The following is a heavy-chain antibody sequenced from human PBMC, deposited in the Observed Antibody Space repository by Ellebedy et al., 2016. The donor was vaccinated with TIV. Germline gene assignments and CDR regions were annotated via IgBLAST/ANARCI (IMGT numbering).Heavy chain of an antibody. J-gene: IGHJ4*02. D-gene: IGHD6-6*01. CDR3: ARDRSSSSIYDY. V-gene: IGHV1-3*01. Sequence: ASVKVSCKTSGYTFTNHLMHWVRQAPGQRLEWMGWINAGNGDTTYSQRFQGRVTITRDTSASTAYMELSSLRSEDTAVYYCARDRSSSSIYDYWGQGTLVTVSS. CDR1: GYTFTNHL. CDR2: INAGNGDT.